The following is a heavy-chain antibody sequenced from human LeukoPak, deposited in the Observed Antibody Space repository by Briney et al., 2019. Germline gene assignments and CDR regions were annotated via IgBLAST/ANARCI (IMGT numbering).Heavy chain of an antibody. CDR2: ISSSSSYI. Sequence: GGSLRLSCAASGFTFSSYSMNWVRQAPGKGPEWVSSISSSSSYIYYADSVKGRFTISRDNAKNSLYLQMNSLRAEDTAVYYCARDLDARYSSSWYDYWGQGTLVTVSS. CDR3: ARDLDARYSSSWYDY. V-gene: IGHV3-21*01. D-gene: IGHD6-13*01. CDR1: GFTFSSYS. J-gene: IGHJ4*02.